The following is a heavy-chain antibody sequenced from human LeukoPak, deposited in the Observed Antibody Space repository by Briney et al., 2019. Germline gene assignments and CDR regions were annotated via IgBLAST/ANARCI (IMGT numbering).Heavy chain of an antibody. Sequence: TGGSLRLSCAASGFIFSDYYMTWIRQAPGKGLEWVSYIGSSGHTIYYADSVKGRFTISRDNARNSLYLQMNSLRVEDTAVFYCARSGGAHGVDYWGQGTLVTVSS. J-gene: IGHJ4*02. CDR3: ARSGGAHGVDY. D-gene: IGHD2-8*01. CDR1: GFIFSDYY. V-gene: IGHV3-11*01. CDR2: IGSSGHTI.